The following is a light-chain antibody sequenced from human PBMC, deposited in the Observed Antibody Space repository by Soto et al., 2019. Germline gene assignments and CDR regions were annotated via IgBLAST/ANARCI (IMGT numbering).Light chain of an antibody. CDR2: SAS. J-gene: IGKJ2*01. V-gene: IGKV1-39*01. CDR1: QTISNF. Sequence: DIHMTHSPSSLSASVLDRVTITFRASQTISNFLNWYQKKPGKAPTLLIYSASSLQRGVPANFSGSGSGADFTLTISHVRPEDLATYYCQQTYSAPHTFGQGTKVDIK. CDR3: QQTYSAPHT.